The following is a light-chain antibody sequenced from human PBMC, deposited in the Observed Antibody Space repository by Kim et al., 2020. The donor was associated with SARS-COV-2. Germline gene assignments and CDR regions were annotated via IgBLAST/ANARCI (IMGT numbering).Light chain of an antibody. V-gene: IGKV1-16*01. CDR3: QEYNSYPYT. Sequence: SASVGDRVTSTCRASQGISNHLAWFQQRPGKAPKSLIFGATRLQSGVPSRFSGTGTDTHFTLTISGLQPEDFATYFCQEYNSYPYTFGQGTKLEI. CDR2: GAT. CDR1: QGISNH. J-gene: IGKJ2*01.